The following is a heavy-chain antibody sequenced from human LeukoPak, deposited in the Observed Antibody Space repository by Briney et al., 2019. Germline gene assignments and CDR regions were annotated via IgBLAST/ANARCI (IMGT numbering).Heavy chain of an antibody. CDR1: GYTFTSSD. J-gene: IGHJ3*02. CDR3: ATTHYDSKAFDI. D-gene: IGHD3-22*01. V-gene: IGHV1-8*03. Sequence: ASVTVSCKASGYTFTSSDINWFRQAPGQGPEWVGWINPNSGKTGSAQKFQGRVTISRDTSISTAYMELSSLRSEDTAVYYCATTHYDSKAFDIWGQGTMVTVSS. CDR2: INPNSGKT.